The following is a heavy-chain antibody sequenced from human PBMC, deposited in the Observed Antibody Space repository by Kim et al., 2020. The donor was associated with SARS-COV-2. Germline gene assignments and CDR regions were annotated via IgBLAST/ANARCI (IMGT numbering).Heavy chain of an antibody. CDR2: IKEDGSDK. V-gene: IGHV3-7*03. D-gene: IGHD6-13*01. J-gene: IGHJ6*02. Sequence: GGSLRLSCAGSGFTFSNYWMNWVRQAPGQGLEWGANIKEDGSDKCYVGSVKGRFIISRDNAKNSLYLQIDSLRAEDTAVYYCVRDQWTSRCWFGLDVWGPGITVTVS. CDR3: VRDQWTSRCWFGLDV. CDR1: GFTFSNYW.